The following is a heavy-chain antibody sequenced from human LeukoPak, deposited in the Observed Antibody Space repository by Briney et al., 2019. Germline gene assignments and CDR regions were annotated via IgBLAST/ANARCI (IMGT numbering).Heavy chain of an antibody. V-gene: IGHV4-34*01. D-gene: IGHD3-10*01. Sequence: SETLSLTCAVYGGSFSGYYWSWIRQPPGKGLEWIGEINHSGSTNYNPSLKSRVTISADTSKNQFSLKLSSVTAADTAVYYCARVSDLPYTMVRGVPPIAPFDYWGQGTLVTVSS. J-gene: IGHJ4*02. CDR3: ARVSDLPYTMVRGVPPIAPFDY. CDR2: INHSGST. CDR1: GGSFSGYY.